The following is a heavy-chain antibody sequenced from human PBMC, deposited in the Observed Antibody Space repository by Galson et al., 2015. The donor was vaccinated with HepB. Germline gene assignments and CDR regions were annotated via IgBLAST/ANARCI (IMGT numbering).Heavy chain of an antibody. CDR2: IYYSGST. V-gene: IGHV4-59*01. Sequence: SLTCTVSGGSISSYYWSWIRQPPGKGLEWIGYIYYSGSTNYNPSLKSRVTISVDTSKNQFSLKLSSVTAADTAVYYCARGGSSWYNYYYGMDVWGQGTTVTVSS. CDR3: ARGGSSWYNYYYGMDV. D-gene: IGHD6-13*01. J-gene: IGHJ6*02. CDR1: GGSISSYY.